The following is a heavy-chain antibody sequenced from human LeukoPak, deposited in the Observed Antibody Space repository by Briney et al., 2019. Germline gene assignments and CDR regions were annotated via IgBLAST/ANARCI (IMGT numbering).Heavy chain of an antibody. CDR2: IYYSGST. J-gene: IGHJ3*02. D-gene: IGHD3-22*01. Sequence: SETLSLTCTVSGGSISSYYWSWIRQPPGKGLEWIGYIYYSGSTNYNPSHKSRVTISVDTSKNQFSLKLSSVTAADTAVYYCARVRGQYYYDSSGYLDAFDIWGQGTMVTVSS. CDR1: GGSISSYY. CDR3: ARVRGQYYYDSSGYLDAFDI. V-gene: IGHV4-59*08.